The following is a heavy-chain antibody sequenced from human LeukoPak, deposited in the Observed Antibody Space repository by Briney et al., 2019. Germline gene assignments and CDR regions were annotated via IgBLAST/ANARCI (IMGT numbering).Heavy chain of an antibody. CDR1: GFTFSSYG. CDR2: VWYGGTTK. Sequence: GSLRLSCAASGFTFSSYGIHWVRQAPGKGLEWVAVVWYGGTTKFYIDSVKGRFTISRDDSKNTAYLQMNTLRADDTAVYYCARGRDYYEDYWGQGTLVTVSS. D-gene: IGHD3-22*01. J-gene: IGHJ4*02. CDR3: ARGRDYYEDY. V-gene: IGHV3-33*01.